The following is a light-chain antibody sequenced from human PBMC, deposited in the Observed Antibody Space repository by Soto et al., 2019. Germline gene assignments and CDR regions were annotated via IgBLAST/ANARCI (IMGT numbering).Light chain of an antibody. CDR3: HQYNSYTWT. CDR2: KAS. CDR1: QSISSW. Sequence: DIQMTQSPSTLSASVGDRVTITCRASQSISSWWAWYQQKHGKAPKLLIYKASSLESGVPSRFSGSGSGTEFTLTISSLQPDDFATYYCHQYNSYTWTFGQGTKVEIK. J-gene: IGKJ1*01. V-gene: IGKV1-5*03.